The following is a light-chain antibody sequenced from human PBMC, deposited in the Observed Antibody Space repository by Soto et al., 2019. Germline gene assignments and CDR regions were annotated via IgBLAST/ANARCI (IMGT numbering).Light chain of an antibody. J-gene: IGKJ3*01. CDR3: QQYGSSLET. Sequence: EIVLTQSPGTLSLSPGERATLSCRASQSVSSNYLAWYQQKPGQAPRLLIYGASSRATGIPDRFSGSGSGTDFTLTISRLEPEDFAVYYCQQYGSSLETFGPGTKVDIK. CDR2: GAS. V-gene: IGKV3-20*01. CDR1: QSVSSNY.